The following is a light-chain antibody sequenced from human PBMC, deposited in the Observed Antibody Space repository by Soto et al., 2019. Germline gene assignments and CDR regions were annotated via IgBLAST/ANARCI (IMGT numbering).Light chain of an antibody. CDR1: SSNIGAGYD. J-gene: IGLJ1*01. CDR2: GNS. V-gene: IGLV1-40*01. Sequence: QSVLTQPPSVSWAPGQRVTISCTGSSSNIGAGYDVHWYQQLPATAPKLLIYGNSNRPSGVPDRFSGSKSGTSASLAITGLQAEDEADYYCQSYDSSLSGYVFGTGTKVTVL. CDR3: QSYDSSLSGYV.